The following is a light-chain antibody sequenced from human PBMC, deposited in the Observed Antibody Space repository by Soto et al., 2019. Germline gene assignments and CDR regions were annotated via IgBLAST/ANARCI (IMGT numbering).Light chain of an antibody. Sequence: DFVMTQSPLSLPVTPGGPASISCRSSQSLLHSNGYNYLDWYLQKPGQSPQLLIYLGSNRASGVPDRCSGSGSCTDFTLKISRVEAEDVWVYYCMQALQTPLYTFGQGTKLEIK. CDR1: QSLLHSNGYNY. CDR2: LGS. J-gene: IGKJ2*01. V-gene: IGKV2-28*01. CDR3: MQALQTPLYT.